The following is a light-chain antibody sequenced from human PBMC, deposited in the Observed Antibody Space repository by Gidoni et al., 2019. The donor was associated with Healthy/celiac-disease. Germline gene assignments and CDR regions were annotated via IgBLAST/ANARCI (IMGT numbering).Light chain of an antibody. CDR2: DAS. CDR1: QSVSSY. CDR3: QQRSNWPRGT. V-gene: IGKV3-11*01. J-gene: IGKJ1*01. Sequence: EIVLTQSPANLSLSPGERATLSCRASQSVSSYLAWYQQKPGQAPRLLIYDASNRATGIPARFSGSGSGTDFTLTISSLEPEDFAFYYCQQRSNWPRGTFGQGTKVEIK.